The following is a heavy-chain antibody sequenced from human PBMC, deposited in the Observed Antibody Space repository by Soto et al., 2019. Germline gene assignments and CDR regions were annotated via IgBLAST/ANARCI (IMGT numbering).Heavy chain of an antibody. V-gene: IGHV4-30-4*01. J-gene: IGHJ5*02. Sequence: SETLSLTCTVSGGSISSGDYYWSWIRQPPGKGLEWIGYIYYSGSTYYNPSLKSRVTISVDTSKNQFSLKLSSVTAADTAVYYCARGSYQLLQNWFDPWGQGTLVTVSS. CDR3: ARGSYQLLQNWFDP. CDR2: IYYSGST. D-gene: IGHD2-2*01. CDR1: GGSISSGDYY.